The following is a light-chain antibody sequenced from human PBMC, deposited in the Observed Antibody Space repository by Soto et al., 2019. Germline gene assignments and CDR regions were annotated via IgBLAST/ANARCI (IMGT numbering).Light chain of an antibody. V-gene: IGKV1-39*01. CDR3: QETSSMT. J-gene: IGKJ4*01. CDR1: QRIGSY. Sequence: EIQMTQSPSSLSASVGDRVTITCRASQRIGSYLNWYRQKPGKAPECLIYGASNLQDGVPSRFSGSGSGKDFTLTLDGLQPEDFATYYCQETSSMTFGAGTKVEI. CDR2: GAS.